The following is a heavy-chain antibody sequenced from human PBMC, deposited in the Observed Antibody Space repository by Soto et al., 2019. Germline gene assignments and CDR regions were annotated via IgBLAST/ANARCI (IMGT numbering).Heavy chain of an antibody. D-gene: IGHD4-17*01. CDR3: ATYHDCGHPRTYNWFDP. CDR2: IIPIFGTA. V-gene: IGHV1-69*13. CDR1: GGTFSSYA. J-gene: IGHJ5*02. Sequence: SVKVSCKASGGTFSSYAISWVRQAPGQGLEWMGGIIPIFGTATYAQKFQDRVTITADESTSTAYMELSSLRSEDTAVYYCATYHDCGHPRTYNWFDPWGQGTLVAFSS.